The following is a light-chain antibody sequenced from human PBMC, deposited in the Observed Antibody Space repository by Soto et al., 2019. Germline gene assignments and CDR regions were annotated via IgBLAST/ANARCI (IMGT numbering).Light chain of an antibody. J-gene: IGKJ4*01. CDR1: QDISNY. CDR3: QQYDNLPLT. CDR2: DAS. Sequence: DIQMTQSPSSLSASVGDRVTITCQASQDISNYLNWYQQKLGKAPKLLIYDASNLETGVPSRFSGSGSGTDFTFTITSLQSEDIATYYCQQYDNLPLTFGGGTKVDIK. V-gene: IGKV1-33*01.